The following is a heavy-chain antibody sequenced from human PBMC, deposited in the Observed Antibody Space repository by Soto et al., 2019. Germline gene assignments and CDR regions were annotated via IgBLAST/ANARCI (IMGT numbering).Heavy chain of an antibody. CDR1: GFTFSSYA. CDR3: ARDDFRGLPGHY. V-gene: IGHV3-30-3*01. CDR2: ISYDGSNK. J-gene: IGHJ4*02. D-gene: IGHD3-10*01. Sequence: PGGSLRLSCAASGFTFSSYAIHWVRQAPGKGLEWVAVISYDGSNKYYADSVKGRFTISRDNSKNTLYLQMNSLRAEDTAVYYCARDDFRGLPGHYWGQGTLVTVSS.